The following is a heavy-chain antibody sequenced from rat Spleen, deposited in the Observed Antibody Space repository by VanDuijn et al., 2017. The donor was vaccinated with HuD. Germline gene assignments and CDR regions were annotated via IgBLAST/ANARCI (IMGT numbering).Heavy chain of an antibody. V-gene: IGHV5-29*01. J-gene: IGHJ2*01. CDR3: VRHPDYSNYFDY. D-gene: IGHD1-1*01. CDR1: GFTFSDYY. Sequence: VQLVESGGGLVQPGRSLKLSCAASGFTFSDYYMAWVRQAPTKGLEWVATISSDGGTTYYRDSVKGRFTVSRDNAKSTLYLQMDSLRSEDTATYYCVRHPDYSNYFDYWGQGVMVTVSS. CDR2: ISSDGGTT.